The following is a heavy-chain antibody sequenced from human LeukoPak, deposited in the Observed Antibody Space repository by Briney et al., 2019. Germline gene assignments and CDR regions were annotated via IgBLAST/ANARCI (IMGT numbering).Heavy chain of an antibody. CDR2: IRSKANSYAT. D-gene: IGHD1-26*01. V-gene: IGHV3-73*01. CDR3: TRTLAGWDIDY. Sequence: GGSLRLSCAASGFTFIDSAMHWVRQAPGKGPEWVRLIRSKANSYATAYAASVKGRLTISRDDSKNTAYQQMNSLKTEDTAVYYCTRTLAGWDIDYWGQGTLVTVSS. J-gene: IGHJ4*02. CDR1: GFTFIDSA.